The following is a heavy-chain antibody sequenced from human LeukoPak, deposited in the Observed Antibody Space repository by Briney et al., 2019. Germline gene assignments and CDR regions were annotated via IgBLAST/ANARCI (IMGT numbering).Heavy chain of an antibody. Sequence: GGSLRLSCAASGFTFSDYYMSWIRQAPGKGLEWVSYISSSGSTIYYADSVKGRFTISRDNAKNSLYLQMNSLRAEDTAVYYCARVRYFDWSKSRRGAFDIWGQGTMVTVSS. CDR2: ISSSGSTI. CDR1: GFTFSDYY. J-gene: IGHJ3*02. D-gene: IGHD3-9*01. CDR3: ARVRYFDWSKSRRGAFDI. V-gene: IGHV3-11*04.